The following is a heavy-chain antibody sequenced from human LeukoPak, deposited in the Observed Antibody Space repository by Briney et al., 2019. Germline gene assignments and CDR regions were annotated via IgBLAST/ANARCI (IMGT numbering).Heavy chain of an antibody. D-gene: IGHD4-17*01. CDR3: ARVWQASLATVAY. CDR2: ISSSSSYI. CDR1: GFTFSSYG. V-gene: IGHV3-21*01. J-gene: IGHJ4*02. Sequence: PGGSLRLSCAASGFTFSSYGMNWVRQAPGKGLEWVSSISSSSSYIYYADSVKGRFTISRDNAKNSLYLQMNSLRAEDTAVYYCARVWQASLATVAYWGQGTLVTVSS.